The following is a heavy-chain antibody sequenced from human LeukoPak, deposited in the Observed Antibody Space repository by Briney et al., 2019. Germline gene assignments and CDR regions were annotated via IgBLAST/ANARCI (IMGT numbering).Heavy chain of an antibody. J-gene: IGHJ3*02. CDR3: ARDQGSGSRAFDI. Sequence: PGGSLRLSCAASGFTFSSHWMNWVRQAPGKGLEWVANIKQDGSEKYSVDSVKGRFTISRDNAKNSLYLQINSLRAEDTAVYYCARDQGSGSRAFDIWGQGTMVTVSP. V-gene: IGHV3-7*03. CDR1: GFTFSSHW. D-gene: IGHD3-10*01. CDR2: IKQDGSEK.